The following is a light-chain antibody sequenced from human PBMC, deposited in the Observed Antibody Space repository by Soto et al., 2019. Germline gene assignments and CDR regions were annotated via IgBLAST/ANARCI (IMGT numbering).Light chain of an antibody. CDR1: QDISNX. J-gene: IGKJ2*01. Sequence: DIQMTQSPSSLSASVGDRVTITCQASQDISNXLHWYQVKPGKAPKLLIYDASNLETGVPSRFSGSGSGTDFTFTINSLEPEDVATYYCQQYDDLPRTFGQGTKLQVK. CDR2: DAS. V-gene: IGKV1-33*01. CDR3: QQYDDLPRT.